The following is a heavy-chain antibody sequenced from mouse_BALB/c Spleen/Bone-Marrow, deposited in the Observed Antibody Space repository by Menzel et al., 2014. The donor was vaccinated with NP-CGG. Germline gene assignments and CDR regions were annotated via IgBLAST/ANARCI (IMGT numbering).Heavy chain of an antibody. V-gene: IGHV1-82*01. CDR3: ARPLNWDPYAMDY. CDR1: GYAFSSSW. CDR2: IYPGDGDT. D-gene: IGHD4-1*02. Sequence: QVQLQQSGPELVKPGALVKISCKASGYAFSSSWMNWVKQRPGQGLEWIGRIYPGDGDTKYNGKFKGKATLTADKSSSTAYMQLSSLTSVDSAVYFCARPLNWDPYAMDYWGQGTSVTVSS. J-gene: IGHJ4*01.